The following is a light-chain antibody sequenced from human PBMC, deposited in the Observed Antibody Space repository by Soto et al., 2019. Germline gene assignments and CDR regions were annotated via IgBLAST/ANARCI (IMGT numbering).Light chain of an antibody. CDR3: AAWDDSLSGRGV. CDR2: RND. J-gene: IGLJ2*01. CDR1: SSNIGNNY. Sequence: QSVLTQPPSASGTTGQTVTLSCSGSSSNIGNNYVYWYQMVPGTAPKLLIYRNDQRPSGVPDRFSGSRSGTSASLAISGLRSEDEADYYCAAWDDSLSGRGVFGGGTKLTVL. V-gene: IGLV1-47*01.